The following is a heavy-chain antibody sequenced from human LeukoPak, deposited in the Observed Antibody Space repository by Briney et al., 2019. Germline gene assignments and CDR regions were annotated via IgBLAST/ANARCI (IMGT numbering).Heavy chain of an antibody. CDR1: GFTFSSYS. CDR2: ISSSSSYI. D-gene: IGHD1-1*01. Sequence: GGSLRLSCAASGFTFSSYSMNWVRQAPGKGLEWVSSISSSSSYIYYADSVKGRFTISRDNSKNTLYLQMNSLRAEDTAVYYCATVHDSSLDYWGQGTLVTVSS. V-gene: IGHV3-21*01. CDR3: ATVHDSSLDY. J-gene: IGHJ4*02.